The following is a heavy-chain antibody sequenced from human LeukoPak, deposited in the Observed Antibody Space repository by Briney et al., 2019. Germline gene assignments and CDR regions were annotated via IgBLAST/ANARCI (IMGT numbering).Heavy chain of an antibody. CDR2: ISGDGGST. CDR1: GFTVSSNY. V-gene: IGHV3-43*02. Sequence: PGGSLRLSCAASGFTVSSNYMSWVRQAPGKGLEWVSLISGDGGSTYYADSVKGRFTISRDNSKNSLYLQMNSLRTEDTALYYCAKGGRYYLDYYFDYWGQGTLVTVSS. CDR3: AKGGRYYLDYYFDY. J-gene: IGHJ4*02. D-gene: IGHD3-10*01.